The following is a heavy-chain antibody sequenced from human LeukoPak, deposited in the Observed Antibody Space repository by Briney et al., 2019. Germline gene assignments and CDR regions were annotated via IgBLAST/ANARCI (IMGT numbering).Heavy chain of an antibody. CDR3: ARGGYYCDSSGYSHLPDY. Sequence: SVKVSCKASGGTFSSYAFSWVRQAPGQGLEWMGGIIPIVGTTNYAQMFQGRVTITADESTSTAYMELSSLRSEDTAVYYCARGGYYCDSSGYSHLPDYWGQGTLVTVSA. CDR1: GGTFSSYA. CDR2: IIPIVGTT. J-gene: IGHJ4*02. D-gene: IGHD3-22*01. V-gene: IGHV1-69*13.